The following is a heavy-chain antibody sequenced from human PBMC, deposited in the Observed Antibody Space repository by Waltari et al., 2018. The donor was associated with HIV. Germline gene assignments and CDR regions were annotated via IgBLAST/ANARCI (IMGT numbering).Heavy chain of an antibody. J-gene: IGHJ5*02. CDR3: ARRVYLRRGWFHP. CDR1: GFSISTAYY. V-gene: IGHV4-38-2*01. Sequence: QLQLSESGPKLVKPSETLSLSCDVSGFSISTAYYWGWVRQSPGNQFELIGTVHHSDKTNINPSLRGRVGLALESSKNQISLTLTDVTFADTAIYFCARRVYLRRGWFHPWGPG. D-gene: IGHD2-8*01. CDR2: VHHSDKT.